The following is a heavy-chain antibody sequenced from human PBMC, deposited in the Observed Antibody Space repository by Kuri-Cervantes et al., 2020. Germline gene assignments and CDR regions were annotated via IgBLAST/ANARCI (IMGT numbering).Heavy chain of an antibody. V-gene: IGHV4-59*01. D-gene: IGHD6-13*01. CDR3: ASSSRNAFDI. CDR1: GGSISLYY. J-gene: IGHJ3*02. CDR2: IFYSGST. Sequence: SETLSLTCTVSGGSISLYYWSWIWQPPGKGLEWIGHIFYSGSTNYNPSLKSRVTISVDTSKNQFSLRLSSVTAADTAVYYCASSSRNAFDIWGQGTMVTVSS.